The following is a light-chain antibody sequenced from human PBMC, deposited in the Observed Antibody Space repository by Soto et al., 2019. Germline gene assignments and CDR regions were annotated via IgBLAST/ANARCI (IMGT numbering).Light chain of an antibody. CDR2: EVN. V-gene: IGLV2-14*01. Sequence: QSALTQPASVSGSPGQSITISCTGTSSDVGGYNYVSWYQQYPGKAPKLMIYEVNNRPSGVSNRFSGSKSGNTASLTISGLQAEDEAGYYCSSYTTSSTYLIFGGGTKVTVL. CDR1: SSDVGGYNY. CDR3: SSYTTSSTYLI. J-gene: IGLJ2*01.